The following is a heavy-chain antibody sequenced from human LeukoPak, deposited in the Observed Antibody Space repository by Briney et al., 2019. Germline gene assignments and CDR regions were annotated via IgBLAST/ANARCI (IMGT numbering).Heavy chain of an antibody. CDR2: ISAYNGNT. D-gene: IGHD3-22*01. J-gene: IGHJ6*02. CDR1: GYTFTSYG. V-gene: IGHV1-18*01. CDR3: ARLDDSPYSMDV. Sequence: ASVKVSCKASGYTFTSYGISWVRQAPGQGLEWMGWISAYNGNTNYAQKLQGRVTMTADTSTSTAYMELRSLRSDDTAAYYCARLDDSPYSMDVWGQGTTVTVSS.